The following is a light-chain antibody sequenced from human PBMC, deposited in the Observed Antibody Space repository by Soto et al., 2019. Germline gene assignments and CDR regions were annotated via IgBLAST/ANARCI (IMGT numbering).Light chain of an antibody. V-gene: IGKV3-15*01. Sequence: CTASQSVSTNLAWYQQKPGQAPRLLIYGASTRATGIPARFSGSGSGTEFTLTISSLETADDGIFYCQKRRDRTPVTCGQGTRLEIK. CDR3: QKRRDRTPVT. CDR1: QSVSTN. CDR2: GAS. J-gene: IGKJ5*01.